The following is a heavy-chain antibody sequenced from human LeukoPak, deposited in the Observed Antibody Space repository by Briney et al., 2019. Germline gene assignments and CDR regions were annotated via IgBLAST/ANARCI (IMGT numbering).Heavy chain of an antibody. CDR2: IYYSGST. CDR3: ARVYRNWFDP. D-gene: IGHD4-11*01. J-gene: IGHJ5*02. Sequence: SETLSLTCTVSGGSISSSSYYWGWIRQPPGKGLEWIGSIYYSGSTYYNPSLKSRVTISVDTSKNQFSLKLSSVTAADTAVYYCARVYRNWFDPWGQGTLVTVSS. V-gene: IGHV4-39*07. CDR1: GGSISSSSYY.